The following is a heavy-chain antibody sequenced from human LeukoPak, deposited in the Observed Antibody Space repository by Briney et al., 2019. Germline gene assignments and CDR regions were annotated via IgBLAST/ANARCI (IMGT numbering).Heavy chain of an antibody. V-gene: IGHV4-39*01. CDR2: IYYSGST. CDR1: GGSISSSSYY. D-gene: IGHD3-10*01. J-gene: IGHJ5*02. CDR3: ARQSPLWFGELGIWFDP. Sequence: SETLSLTCTVSGGSISSSSYYWGWIRQPPGKGLEWIGSIYYSGSTYYNPSLKSRVTISVDASKNQFSLKLSSVTAADTAVYYCARQSPLWFGELGIWFDPWGQGTLVTVSS.